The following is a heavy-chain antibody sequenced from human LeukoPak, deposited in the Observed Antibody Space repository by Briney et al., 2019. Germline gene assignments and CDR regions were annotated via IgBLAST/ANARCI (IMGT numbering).Heavy chain of an antibody. V-gene: IGHV4-39*01. CDR2: IYYSGST. D-gene: IGHD3-22*01. Sequence: SETLSLTCTVSGVSISSSGYYWGWIRQPPGKGLEWIGSIYYSGSTYYNPSLRSRVTISVDTSKNQFSLKLSSVTAADTAVYYCATRSYYYDSSGYEWGQGTLVTVSS. J-gene: IGHJ4*02. CDR3: ATRSYYYDSSGYE. CDR1: GVSISSSGYY.